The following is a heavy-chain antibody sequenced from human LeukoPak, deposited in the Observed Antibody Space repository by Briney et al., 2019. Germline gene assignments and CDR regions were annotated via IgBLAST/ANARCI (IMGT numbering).Heavy chain of an antibody. CDR2: IKSNLDDGTA. J-gene: IGHJ4*02. V-gene: IGHV3-15*01. CDR1: GLGFNNAW. D-gene: IGHD3-3*01. CDR3: STDFSHFDFSSGYYSY. Sequence: TGGSLRLSCAASGLGFNNAWVICVRQTPGQGLGWVGRIKSNLDDGTADYATPVNGRFIISRDDSKNTLYLQMSSLKIEDTVVYYCSTDFSHFDFSSGYYSYWGQGTLVTV.